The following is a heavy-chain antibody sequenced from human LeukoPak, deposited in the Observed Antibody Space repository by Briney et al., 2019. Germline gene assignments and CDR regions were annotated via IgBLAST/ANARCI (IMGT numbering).Heavy chain of an antibody. Sequence: PGGSLRLSCAASGFTCNSYAMNWVRQAPGKGLEWVSTISYNGGKTYYADSVKGRFTISRDNAKKSLYLEMNNLRAEDTAVYYCATDGAGFDTWGQGVLVTVSS. J-gene: IGHJ5*02. CDR3: ATDGAGFDT. CDR2: ISYNGGKT. CDR1: GFTCNSYA. V-gene: IGHV3-23*01.